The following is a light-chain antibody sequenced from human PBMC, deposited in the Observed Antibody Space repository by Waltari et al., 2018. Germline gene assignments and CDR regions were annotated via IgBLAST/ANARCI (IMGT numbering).Light chain of an antibody. CDR1: QSIGRY. CDR3: QNHERLPAT. J-gene: IGKJ1*01. Sequence: EIVLTQSPGTLSLSPGERATLSCRASQSIGRYLVWYQQKPGQAPRLLSYAASSRATGSPDRFSGSGSGTDFSLTISRLEPEDFAVYYCQNHERLPATFGQGTKVEIK. V-gene: IGKV3-20*01. CDR2: AAS.